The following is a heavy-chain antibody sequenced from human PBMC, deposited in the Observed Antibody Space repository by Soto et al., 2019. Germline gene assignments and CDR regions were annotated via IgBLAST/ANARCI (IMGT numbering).Heavy chain of an antibody. CDR2: ISYDGSNK. Sequence: GGPLRLSGSASGFTFSSYGMHWVRQAPGKGLEWVAVISYDGSNKYYADSVKGRFTISRDNSKNTLYLQMNSLRAEDTAVYYCAKAPGKAARPRPDYCDYGGQGTLVTVSS. J-gene: IGHJ4*02. CDR1: GFTFSSYG. CDR3: AKAPGKAARPRPDYCDY. D-gene: IGHD6-6*01. V-gene: IGHV3-30*18.